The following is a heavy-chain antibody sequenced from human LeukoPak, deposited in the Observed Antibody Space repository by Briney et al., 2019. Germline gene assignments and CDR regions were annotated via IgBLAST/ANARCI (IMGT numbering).Heavy chain of an antibody. Sequence: ESLRISCKGSGYSFTSYWISWVRQMPGKGLEWMGRIDPSDSYTNYSPSFQGHVTISADKSISTAYLQWSSLKASDSAVYYGARREVGDSLYGRDVWGKGTTVTVSS. J-gene: IGHJ6*04. D-gene: IGHD3-10*01. CDR1: GYSFTSYW. V-gene: IGHV5-10-1*01. CDR2: IDPSDSYT. CDR3: ARREVGDSLYGRDV.